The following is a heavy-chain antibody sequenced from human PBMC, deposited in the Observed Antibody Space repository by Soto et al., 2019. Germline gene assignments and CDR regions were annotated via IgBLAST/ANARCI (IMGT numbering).Heavy chain of an antibody. CDR3: ARGRIMITFGRDIVIDS. CDR2: LNPTTGNT. CDR1: GYLFTSSD. Sequence: QVQLVQSGAEVKKPGASVKVSCKASGYLFTSSDINWVRQATGKGLVWMGWLNPTTGNTGYAQNFQGRVTMTDNTSISTAYMELTSLKSEETAVYYCARGRIMITFGRDIVIDSWGQGNLVTVSS. J-gene: IGHJ4*02. V-gene: IGHV1-8*01. D-gene: IGHD3-16*02.